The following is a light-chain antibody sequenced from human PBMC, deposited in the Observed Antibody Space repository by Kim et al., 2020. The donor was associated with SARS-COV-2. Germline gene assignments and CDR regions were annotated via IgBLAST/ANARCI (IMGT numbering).Light chain of an antibody. CDR1: VLAKKY. CDR2: KDS. CDR3: YSATDNNRV. J-gene: IGLJ3*02. Sequence: SYELTQPSSVSVSPGQTAKITCSGDVLAKKYARWFQQKPGQASVLLIYKDSERPSGIPERFSGSSSGTTVTLTISGALVEDDADYYCYSATDNNRVFGGGTKLTVL. V-gene: IGLV3-27*01.